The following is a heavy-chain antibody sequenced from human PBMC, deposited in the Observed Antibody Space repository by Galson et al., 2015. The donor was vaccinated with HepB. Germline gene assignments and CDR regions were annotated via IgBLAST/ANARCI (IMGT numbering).Heavy chain of an antibody. Sequence: SLRLSCAASGFTFTRYALSWVRQIPGKGLEWVSAITGSGRPTHYADSVKGRFTISRDNSKNTLYLQMNSLRAEDTAIYFCAKYSQDIVVVPAAIYADYWGQRTVVTVSS. V-gene: IGHV3-23*01. CDR3: AKYSQDIVVVPAAIYADY. J-gene: IGHJ4*02. CDR1: GFTFTRYA. CDR2: ITGSGRPT. D-gene: IGHD2-2*01.